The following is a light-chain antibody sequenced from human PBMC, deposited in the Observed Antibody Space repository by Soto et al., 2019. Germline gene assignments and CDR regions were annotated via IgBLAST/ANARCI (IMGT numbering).Light chain of an antibody. CDR2: DVS. J-gene: IGKJ4*01. CDR3: QQYNGYPLT. V-gene: IGKV1-5*01. CDR1: QTLSSW. Sequence: DIQMTQSPSTLSASVGDRVTITCRASQTLSSWLAWYQQKPGKAPELLIYDVSSLASGVPSRFSGSGSGTEFTLTISSLQPDDFATYYCQQYNGYPLTFGGGNKVEIK.